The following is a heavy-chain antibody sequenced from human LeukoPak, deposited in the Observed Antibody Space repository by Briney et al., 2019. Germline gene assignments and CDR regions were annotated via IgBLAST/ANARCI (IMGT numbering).Heavy chain of an antibody. CDR3: ARGYYDILTGYLEYFQH. Sequence: ASVKVSCKASGYTFTGYDMHWVRQAPGQGLEWMGWINPNSGGTNYAQKFQGRVTMTRDTSISTAYMELRSLRSDDTAVYYCARGYYDILTGYLEYFQHWGQGTLVTVSS. J-gene: IGHJ1*01. CDR1: GYTFTGYD. V-gene: IGHV1-2*02. D-gene: IGHD3-9*01. CDR2: INPNSGGT.